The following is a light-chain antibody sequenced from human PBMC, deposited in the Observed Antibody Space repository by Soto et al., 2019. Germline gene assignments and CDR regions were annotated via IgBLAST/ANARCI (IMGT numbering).Light chain of an antibody. CDR1: QSLLHSNGYNY. J-gene: IGKJ1*01. CDR2: LGS. CDR3: MQALQTWT. Sequence: DLVMTQSPLSLPVTPGEPASISCRSSQSLLHSNGYNYLDWYLQKPGQSPQLLIYLGSNRASGVPDRFSGSGSGTDFTLKISRVEAEYVGVYYCMQALQTWTFGQGTKVEIK. V-gene: IGKV2-28*01.